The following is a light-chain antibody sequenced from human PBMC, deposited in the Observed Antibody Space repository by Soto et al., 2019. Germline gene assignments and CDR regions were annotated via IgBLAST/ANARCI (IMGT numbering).Light chain of an antibody. CDR2: VAS. CDR1: QTIGTY. CDR3: QQSFTTPFT. V-gene: IGKV1-39*01. Sequence: DIQMTQSPSSLSASVGDRVTITCRASQTIGTYLNWYQQTPGKAPKLLIYVASSLQSGVPSRFSGRGSGTDFTLTISSLQPEDFATYYCQQSFTTPFTFDPGTKVDIK. J-gene: IGKJ3*01.